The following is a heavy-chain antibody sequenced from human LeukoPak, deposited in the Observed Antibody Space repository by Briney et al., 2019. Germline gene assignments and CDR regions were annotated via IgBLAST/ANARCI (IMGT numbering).Heavy chain of an antibody. Sequence: GGSLRLSCAASGFTFSSYWMHWVRQAPGKGLVWVSRINSDGSSTSYADSVKGRFTISRDNAKNTLYLQMNSLRAEDTAVYYCARVILWFGEFGYMDVWGKGTTVTISS. CDR1: GFTFSSYW. CDR2: INSDGSST. V-gene: IGHV3-74*01. J-gene: IGHJ6*03. CDR3: ARVILWFGEFGYMDV. D-gene: IGHD3-10*01.